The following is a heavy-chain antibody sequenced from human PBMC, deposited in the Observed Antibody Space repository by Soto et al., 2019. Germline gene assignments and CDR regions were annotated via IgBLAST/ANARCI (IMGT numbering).Heavy chain of an antibody. Sequence: SETLSVTCTGSGGSIRRGADYWSWVRQPPGKGLEWIRYIYYSGSTYYNPSLKSRVTISVDTSKNQFSLKLSSVTATDTAVYYCARDNYGDTYYLDYWGQGTLVTVS. D-gene: IGHD4-17*01. CDR3: ARDNYGDTYYLDY. V-gene: IGHV4-30-4*01. J-gene: IGHJ4*02. CDR1: GGSIRRGADY. CDR2: IYYSGST.